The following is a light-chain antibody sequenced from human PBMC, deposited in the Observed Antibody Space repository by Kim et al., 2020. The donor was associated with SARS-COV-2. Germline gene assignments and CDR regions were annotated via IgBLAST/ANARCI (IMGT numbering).Light chain of an antibody. V-gene: IGKV3-15*01. Sequence: VSPEERATLSCMTSQSVSNDIAWYQQKPGQPPRLLIYGASTRATGIPARFSGSGSGTEFTLTINSLQSVDFAVYYCQQYSNWPLTFGPGTKVDIK. CDR3: QQYSNWPLT. J-gene: IGKJ3*01. CDR1: QSVSND. CDR2: GAS.